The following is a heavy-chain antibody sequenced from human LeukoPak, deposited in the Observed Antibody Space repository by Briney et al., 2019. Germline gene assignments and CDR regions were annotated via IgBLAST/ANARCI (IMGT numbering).Heavy chain of an antibody. CDR2: ITTTGDYT. CDR3: ARISSSGYLDY. V-gene: IGHV3-64*02. D-gene: IGHD3-22*01. J-gene: IGHJ4*02. Sequence: PGGSLRLSCAASGFTFSNYPMHWVRQAPGKGRESVSSITTTGDYTYYADSVRGRFTISRDNSKNTLYLQMGSLRTEDMAVYYCARISSSGYLDYWGQGTLVTVSS. CDR1: GFTFSNYP.